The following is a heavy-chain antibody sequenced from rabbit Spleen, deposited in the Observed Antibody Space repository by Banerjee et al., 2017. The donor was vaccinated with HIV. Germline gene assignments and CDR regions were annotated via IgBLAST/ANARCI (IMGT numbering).Heavy chain of an antibody. CDR2: IEGGSSAFS. CDR1: GVSFSDKDV. V-gene: IGHV1S45*01. J-gene: IGHJ4*01. Sequence: EQLEESGGGLVKPEGSLTLTCKASGVSFSDKDVMCWVRQAPGKGLEWIACIEGGSSAFSYFASWAKGRFTISKTSSTTLTLQMTSLTAADTATYFCAAGRNTYDYYRASNLWGQGTLVTVS. CDR3: AAGRNTYDYYRASNL. D-gene: IGHD1-1*01.